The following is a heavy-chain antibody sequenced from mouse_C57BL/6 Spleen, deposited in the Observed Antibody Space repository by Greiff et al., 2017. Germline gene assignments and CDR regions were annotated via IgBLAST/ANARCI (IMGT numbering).Heavy chain of an antibody. CDR2: IYPGSGST. CDR3: ARSDYSNFYWYFDV. Sequence: VQLQQPGAELVKPGASVKMSCKASGYTFTSYWITWVKQRPGQGLEWIGDIYPGSGSTNYNEKFKSKATLTVDTSSSTAYMQLSSLTSEDSAVYYCARSDYSNFYWYFDVWGTGTTVTVSS. V-gene: IGHV1-55*01. J-gene: IGHJ1*03. D-gene: IGHD2-5*01. CDR1: GYTFTSYW.